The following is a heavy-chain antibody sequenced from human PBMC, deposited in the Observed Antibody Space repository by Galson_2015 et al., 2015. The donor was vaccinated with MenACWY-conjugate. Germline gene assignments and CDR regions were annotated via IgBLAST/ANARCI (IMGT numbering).Heavy chain of an antibody. J-gene: IGHJ6*02. CDR3: AREGPVVITGVRYYYYGMDV. V-gene: IGHV3-7*03. CDR2: IKQDGSEK. Sequence: SLRLSCAASGFTFSSYWMSWVRQAPGKGLEWVANIKQDGSEKYYVDSVKGRFTISRDNAKNSLYLQMNSPRAEDTAVYYCAREGPVVITGVRYYYYGMDVWGQGTTVTVSS. CDR1: GFTFSSYW. D-gene: IGHD3-22*01.